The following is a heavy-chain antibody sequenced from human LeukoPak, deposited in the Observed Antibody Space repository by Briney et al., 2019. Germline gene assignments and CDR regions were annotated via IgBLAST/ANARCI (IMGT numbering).Heavy chain of an antibody. V-gene: IGHV1-3*03. CDR3: ARGSRLGGSTRRPYYFDY. CDR1: GHTYTSYA. CDR2: INAGNGNT. D-gene: IGHD2-2*01. J-gene: IGHJ4*02. Sequence: GASVKVSCKASGHTYTSYATHSVRQSPGHKREWMGWINAGNGNTKDSQEFQGRVTITRDTSASTAYMELSSRRSEDMAVYYCARGSRLGGSTRRPYYFDYWGQGTLVTVSS.